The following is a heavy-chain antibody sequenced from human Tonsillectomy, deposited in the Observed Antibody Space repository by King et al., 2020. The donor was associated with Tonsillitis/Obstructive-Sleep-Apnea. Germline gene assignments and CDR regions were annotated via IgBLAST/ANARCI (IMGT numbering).Heavy chain of an antibody. J-gene: IGHJ6*03. CDR2: INHSGST. D-gene: IGHD2-15*01. V-gene: IGHV4-34*01. Sequence: VQLQQWGAGLLKPSETLSLTCAVYGGSFSGDYWSWIRQPPGKGLEWIGEINHSGSTNYNSSLKSRVTISVDTSKTQFSLKLSSLTAADTAVYYCAREVVVVVVAATSSYYMDVWGKGTTVTVSS. CDR3: AREVVVVVVAATSSYYMDV. CDR1: GGSFSGDY.